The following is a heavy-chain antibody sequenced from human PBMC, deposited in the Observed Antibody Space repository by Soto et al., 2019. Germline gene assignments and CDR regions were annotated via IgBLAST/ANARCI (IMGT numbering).Heavy chain of an antibody. J-gene: IGHJ4*02. D-gene: IGHD2-21*01. V-gene: IGHV4-30-2*01. CDR2: IYHSGST. CDR1: GGSISSGGYS. Sequence: NPSETLSLTCAVSGGSISSGGYSWSWIRQPPGKGLEWIGYIYHSGSTYYNPSLKSRVTISVDRSKNQFSLKLSSVTAADTAVYYCASLMTPVIFDYRGQGSSVTVSS. CDR3: ASLMTPVIFDY.